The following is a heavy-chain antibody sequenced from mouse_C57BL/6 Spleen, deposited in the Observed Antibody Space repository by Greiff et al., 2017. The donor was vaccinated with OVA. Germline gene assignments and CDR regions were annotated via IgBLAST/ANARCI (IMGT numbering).Heavy chain of an antibody. CDR1: GYTFTSYW. Sequence: VQLQQPGAELVKPGASVKLSCQASGYTFTSYWMHWVKQRPGRGLEWIGRIDPNRGGTKYNEKFKSKATLTVDKPSSTAYMQLSSLTSEDSAVYYCARSMGDYYGSSFAYWGQGTLVTVSA. CDR2: IDPNRGGT. V-gene: IGHV1-72*01. D-gene: IGHD1-1*01. J-gene: IGHJ3*01. CDR3: ARSMGDYYGSSFAY.